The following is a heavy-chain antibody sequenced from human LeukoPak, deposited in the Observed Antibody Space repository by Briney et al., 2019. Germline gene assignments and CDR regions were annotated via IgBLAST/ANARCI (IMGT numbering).Heavy chain of an antibody. Sequence: GGSLRLSCAASGLAFDDYAMHWDRQAAGHGREGGSVIGGDGGGTDYPDSVKGRFTISRDNSNNSLYLQMNSLSAEATALYYCAKDGGKTYYYRSGSPPAYYSYMDVWGKGTTVTVSS. CDR1: GLAFDDYA. V-gene: IGHV3-43D*04. CDR3: AKDGGKTYYYRSGSPPAYYSYMDV. D-gene: IGHD3-10*01. CDR2: IGGDGGGT. J-gene: IGHJ6*03.